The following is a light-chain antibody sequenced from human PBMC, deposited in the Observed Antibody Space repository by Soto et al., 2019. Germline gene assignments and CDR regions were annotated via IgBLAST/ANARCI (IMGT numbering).Light chain of an antibody. CDR3: QHYSNWPPWT. J-gene: IGKJ1*01. Sequence: EIVLTQSPGTLSVSPGERATLSCRASESVRGKVAWYQHKPGQAPRLLIYHAFTRATGIPDRFSGSGSGTEYTLTITSLQSEDLAVYYCQHYSNWPPWTFGQGTKV. V-gene: IGKV3-15*01. CDR1: ESVRGK. CDR2: HAF.